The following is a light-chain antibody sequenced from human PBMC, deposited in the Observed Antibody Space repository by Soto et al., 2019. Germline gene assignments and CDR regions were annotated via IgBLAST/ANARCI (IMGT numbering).Light chain of an antibody. CDR1: SGHSSYI. V-gene: IGLV4-60*02. J-gene: IGLJ3*02. CDR3: ETWDGNTRV. Sequence: QSVLTQSSSASASLGSSVKLTCTLSSGHSSYIIAWHQQQPGKAPRYLMKLEGSGSYNKGSGVPDRLSGSSSGADRYLTISNLQFEDAADYYCETWDGNTRVFGGGTKLTVL. CDR2: LEGSGSY.